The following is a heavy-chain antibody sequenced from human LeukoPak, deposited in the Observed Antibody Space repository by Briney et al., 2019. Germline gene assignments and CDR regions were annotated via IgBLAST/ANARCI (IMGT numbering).Heavy chain of an antibody. Sequence: GGSLRLSCAASGFTFSSYSMNWVRQAPGKGLELVANIEQDRSEKYYVDSVKGRFTISRDNAKNSLYLQMNSLRAEDTAVYYCARLREIPVFGVVTKSTSYFDYWGQGTLVTVSS. V-gene: IGHV3-7*01. CDR2: IEQDRSEK. D-gene: IGHD3-3*01. J-gene: IGHJ4*02. CDR1: GFTFSSYS. CDR3: ARLREIPVFGVVTKSTSYFDY.